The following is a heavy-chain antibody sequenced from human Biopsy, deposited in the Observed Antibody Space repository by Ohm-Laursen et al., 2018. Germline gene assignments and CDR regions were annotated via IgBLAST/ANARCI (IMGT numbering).Heavy chain of an antibody. V-gene: IGHV4-4*07. CDR1: GDSINNYY. CDR3: VRSNYHYYGFDV. J-gene: IGHJ6*02. CDR2: IYTSGSP. Sequence: SDTLSLTCTVSGDSINNYYWSWIRQPAGKGLEWIGRIYTSGSPNYNLSLESRVTMSVDTSKNQFSLNLRSVTAADTAVYYCVRSNYHYYGFDVWGQGTTVTVSS.